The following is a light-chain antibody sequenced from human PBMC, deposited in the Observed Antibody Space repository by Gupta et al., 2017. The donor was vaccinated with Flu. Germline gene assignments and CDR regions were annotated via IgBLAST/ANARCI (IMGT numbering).Light chain of an antibody. CDR1: SPNIGNNH. Sequence: QSVSPQPPSLSAAPGQKVTISCSGSSPNIGNNHISWYRQRPGTAPKLLIYESDKRPSGIPDRFSGSKSGTSATLGITGLQTGDEADYYCGAWDTSRNGLVFGGGTKLTVL. CDR2: ESD. CDR3: GAWDTSRNGLV. V-gene: IGLV1-51*02. J-gene: IGLJ3*02.